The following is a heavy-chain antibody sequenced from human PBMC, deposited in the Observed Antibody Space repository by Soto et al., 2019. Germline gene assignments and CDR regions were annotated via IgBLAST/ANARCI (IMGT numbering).Heavy chain of an antibody. Sequence: QVQLQESGPGLVKPSQTLSLTCTVSGGSISSGGYYWSWIRQHPGKGLEWIGYIYYSGSTYYNPSLKSRFTISVDTSKNQFSRKLSSVTAADTAVYYGARGRSSTSPYPIGYWGQGTLVTVSS. D-gene: IGHD2-2*01. CDR1: GGSISSGGYY. CDR2: IYYSGST. J-gene: IGHJ4*02. V-gene: IGHV4-31*03. CDR3: ARGRSSTSPYPIGY.